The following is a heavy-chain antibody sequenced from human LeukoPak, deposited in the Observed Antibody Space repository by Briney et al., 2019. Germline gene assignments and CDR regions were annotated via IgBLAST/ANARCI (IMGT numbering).Heavy chain of an antibody. CDR1: GFSFTTAW. V-gene: IGHV3-15*01. CDR2: IKSDGAV. Sequence: GGSLRLSRGASGFSFTTAWMSWVRQAPEKGLEWVARIKSDGAVDYASPVKGRLTISKDYSKNTLYLQMNSLKVEDTAVYYCVIDDYYDYSGTREADYFDYWAREPWSPSPQ. CDR3: VIDDYYDYSGTREADYFDY. J-gene: IGHJ4*02. D-gene: IGHD3-22*01.